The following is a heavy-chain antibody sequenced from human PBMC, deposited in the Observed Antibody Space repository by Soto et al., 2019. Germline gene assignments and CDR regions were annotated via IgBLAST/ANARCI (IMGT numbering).Heavy chain of an antibody. Sequence: DVRLVESGGGLVQPGGSLRLSCAASSFTFSSYWLSWVRQAPGKGLEWVATIKQDGSENYYVDSVKGRFTISRDNAKNSLYLQMSSLRAHDTAVYYCARDGPFISVAAPAFQYAMDVWRQGTTVTVS. V-gene: IGHV3-7*03. CDR3: ARDGPFISVAAPAFQYAMDV. D-gene: IGHD6-19*01. J-gene: IGHJ6*02. CDR2: IKQDGSEN. CDR1: SFTFSSYW.